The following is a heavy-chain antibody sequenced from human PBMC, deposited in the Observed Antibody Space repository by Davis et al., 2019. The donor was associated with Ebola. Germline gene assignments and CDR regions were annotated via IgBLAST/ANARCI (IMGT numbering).Heavy chain of an antibody. D-gene: IGHD3-3*01. Sequence: GESLKISCAASGFTFSSYWMSWVRQAPGKGLEWVANIKQDGSEKYYADSVKGRFTISRDNSKNTLYLQMNSLRAEDTAVYYCARGTYYDFWSAPMGTWGQGTLVTVSS. V-gene: IGHV3-7*01. CDR3: ARGTYYDFWSAPMGT. CDR1: GFTFSSYW. J-gene: IGHJ5*02. CDR2: IKQDGSEK.